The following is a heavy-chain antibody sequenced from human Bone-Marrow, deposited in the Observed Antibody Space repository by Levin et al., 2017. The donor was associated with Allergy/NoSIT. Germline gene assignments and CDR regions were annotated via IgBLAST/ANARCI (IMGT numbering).Heavy chain of an antibody. J-gene: IGHJ4*02. V-gene: IGHV1-8*01. CDR2: MNPNSGNT. CDR1: GYTFTSYD. D-gene: IGHD3-22*01. CDR3: ARGGPNYYDSSGYYFAY. Sequence: GESLKISCKASGYTFTSYDINWVRQATGQGLEWMGWMNPNSGNTGYAQKFQGRVTMTRNTSISTAYMELSSLRSEDTAVYYCARGGPNYYDSSGYYFAYWGQGTLVTVSS.